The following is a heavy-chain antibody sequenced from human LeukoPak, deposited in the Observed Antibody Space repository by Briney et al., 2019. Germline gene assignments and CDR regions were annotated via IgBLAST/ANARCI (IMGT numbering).Heavy chain of an antibody. CDR2: INPSGGST. D-gene: IGHD2-2*01. J-gene: IGHJ4*02. CDR1: GYTFTSYY. CDR3: ARQPGSYIVVVPADLGYFDY. V-gene: IGHV1-46*01. Sequence: GASVKVSCKASGYTFTSYYMHWVRQAPGQGLEWMRIINPSGGSTSYAQKFQGRVTMTRDTSTTAVYMELSSLRSEDTAIYYCARQPGSYIVVVPADLGYFDYWGQGTLVTVSS.